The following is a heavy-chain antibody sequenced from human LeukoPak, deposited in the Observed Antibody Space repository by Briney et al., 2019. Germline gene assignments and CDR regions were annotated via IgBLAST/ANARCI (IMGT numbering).Heavy chain of an antibody. CDR1: GFTFSSYA. Sequence: GGSLRLSCAASGFTFSSYAMSWVRPAPGKGLEWVAAISGSGGSTYYADSVKGRFTISRDNFKNTLYLQMNSLRAEDTAVYYCAKEVIVGVSFDYWGQGTLVTVSS. CDR3: AKEVIVGVSFDY. J-gene: IGHJ4*02. D-gene: IGHD1-26*01. CDR2: ISGSGGST. V-gene: IGHV3-23*01.